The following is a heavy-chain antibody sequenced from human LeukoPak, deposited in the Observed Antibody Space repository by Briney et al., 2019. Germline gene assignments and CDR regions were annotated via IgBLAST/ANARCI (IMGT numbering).Heavy chain of an antibody. D-gene: IGHD6-13*01. CDR1: EFTFRSYS. CDR3: AKDPSSSWFGDYFDY. V-gene: IGHV3-23*01. CDR2: ISGSGGST. Sequence: PGGSLRLSCAGSEFTFRSYSMNWVRQAPGKGLEWVSTISGSGGSTYYADSVKGRFTISRDNSKNTLYLQMNSLRAEDTAVYYCAKDPSSSWFGDYFDYWGQGTLVTVSS. J-gene: IGHJ4*02.